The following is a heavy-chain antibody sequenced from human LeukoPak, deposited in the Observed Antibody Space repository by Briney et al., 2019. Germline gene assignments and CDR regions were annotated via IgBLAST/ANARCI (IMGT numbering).Heavy chain of an antibody. D-gene: IGHD3-22*01. CDR1: GYTFTSYY. J-gene: IGHJ6*02. CDR3: ARAVIHRGDYYYGMDV. V-gene: IGHV1-46*01. CDR2: INPSGGST. Sequence: GASVKVSCKASGYTFTSYYMHWVRQAPGQGLEWMGIINPSGGSTSYAQKFQGRVTMTRDTSTSTVYMELSSLRSEDTAVYYCARAVIHRGDYYYGMDVWGQGTTVTVSS.